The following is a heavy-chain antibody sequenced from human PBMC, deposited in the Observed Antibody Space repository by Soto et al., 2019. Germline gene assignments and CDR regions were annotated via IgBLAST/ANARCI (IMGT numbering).Heavy chain of an antibody. V-gene: IGHV3-23*01. Sequence: LRLSCAASGFTFSSYAMSWVRQPPWKGLEWVSAISGSGGSTYYADSVKGRFTISRDNSKNTLYLQMNSLRAEDTAVYYCAKLSGRGTAMVTSLFDYWGQGTLVPVS. CDR2: ISGSGGST. D-gene: IGHD5-18*01. CDR3: AKLSGRGTAMVTSLFDY. J-gene: IGHJ4*02. CDR1: GFTFSSYA.